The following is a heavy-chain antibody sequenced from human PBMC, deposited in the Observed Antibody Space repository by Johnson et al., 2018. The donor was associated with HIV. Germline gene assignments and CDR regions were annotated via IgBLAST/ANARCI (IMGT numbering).Heavy chain of an antibody. CDR2: IWYDGTNK. J-gene: IGHJ3*02. D-gene: IGHD3-10*02. CDR3: AKDLTYVISALDI. Sequence: QVQLVESGGGVLQPGRSLGLSCTASGFTFSRKAMHWVRQAPGKGLEWVAVIWYDGTNKYYAESVKGRFTISRDNSKNTLYLQMNSLTAEDTALYYCAKDLTYVISALDIWGQGTVVTVSS. CDR1: GFTFSRKA. V-gene: IGHV3-33*06.